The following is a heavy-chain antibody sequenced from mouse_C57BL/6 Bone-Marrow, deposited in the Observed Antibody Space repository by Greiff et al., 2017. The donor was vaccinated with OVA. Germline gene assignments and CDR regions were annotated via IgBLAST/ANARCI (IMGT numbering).Heavy chain of an antibody. D-gene: IGHD2-4*01. J-gene: IGHJ2*01. V-gene: IGHV14-4*01. CDR2: IDPENGDT. CDR3: TMGLRRAFDY. Sequence: VQLQQSGAELVRPGASVKLSCTASGFNIKDDYMHWVKQRPEQGLEWIGWIDPENGDTEYASKFQGKATITADTSSNTAYLQLSSLTSEDTAVYYCTMGLRRAFDYWGQGTTLTVSS. CDR1: GFNIKDDY.